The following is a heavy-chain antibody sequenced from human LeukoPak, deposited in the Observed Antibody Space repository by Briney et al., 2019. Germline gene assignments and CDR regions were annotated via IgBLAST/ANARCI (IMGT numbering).Heavy chain of an antibody. D-gene: IGHD3-10*01. CDR1: GYTFSTSG. J-gene: IGHJ5*02. CDR3: ARGGSGTYLYSPFAP. Sequence: ASVTVSCKASGYTFSTSGINWVRRAPGQGLEWMGWISGSNGNTNYAQKFQGRVTITTDTSTTTAYMEPRSLRPDHTAVYYCARGGSGTYLYSPFAPGGQGTRVTV. V-gene: IGHV1-18*04. CDR2: ISGSNGNT.